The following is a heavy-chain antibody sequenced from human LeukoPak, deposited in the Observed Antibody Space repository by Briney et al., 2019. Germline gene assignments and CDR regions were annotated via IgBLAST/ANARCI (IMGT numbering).Heavy chain of an antibody. J-gene: IGHJ4*02. D-gene: IGHD3-22*01. Sequence: GSPRLSCAASGFTFSSYAMHWVRQAPGKGLEWVAVISDDGGNKYYADSVKGGFTISRDNSKNTLYLQMNSLRAEDTAVYYCARELYDSSGYFRFDYWGQGTVTTVSS. V-gene: IGHV3-30-3*01. CDR2: ISDDGGNK. CDR1: GFTFSSYA. CDR3: ARELYDSSGYFRFDY.